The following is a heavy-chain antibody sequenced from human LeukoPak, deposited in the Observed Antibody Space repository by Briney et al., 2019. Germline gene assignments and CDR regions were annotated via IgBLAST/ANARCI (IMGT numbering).Heavy chain of an antibody. J-gene: IGHJ4*02. D-gene: IGHD5-18*01. CDR2: IYYSGST. Sequence: PSETLSLTCTVSGGSISSSSYYWGWIRQPPGKGLEWIGTIYYSGSTYYNPSLKSRVTISVDTSKNQFSLRLTSVTAADTAVYYCARHHKAAIGYWGQGTLVTVSS. V-gene: IGHV4-39*01. CDR3: ARHHKAAIGY. CDR1: GGSISSSSYY.